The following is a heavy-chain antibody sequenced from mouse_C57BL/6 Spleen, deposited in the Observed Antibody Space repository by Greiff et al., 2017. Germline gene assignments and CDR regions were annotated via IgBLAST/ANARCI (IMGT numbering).Heavy chain of an antibody. D-gene: IGHD3-1*01. V-gene: IGHV1-81*01. CDR3: ARRVGGYFDY. CDR1: GYTFTSYG. J-gene: IGHJ2*01. CDR2: IYPGSGNT. Sequence: QVQLQQSGAELARPGASVTLSCKASGYTFTSYGISWVKQRTGQGLEWIGEIYPGSGNTYYNEKFQGEATLTAVKSSSTAYIEVRILTSEAAAVYFCARRVGGYFDYWGQGTTLTVSS.